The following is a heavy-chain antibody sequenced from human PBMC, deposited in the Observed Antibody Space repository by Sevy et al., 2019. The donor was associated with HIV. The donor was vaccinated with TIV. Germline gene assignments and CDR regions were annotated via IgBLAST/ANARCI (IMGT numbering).Heavy chain of an antibody. CDR1: GFTVSNYA. D-gene: IGHD2-21*01. CDR3: AKDIVVVVGEVFDI. J-gene: IGHJ3*02. V-gene: IGHV3-23*01. CDR2: ISGRGDDT. Sequence: GGSLRLSCAASGFTVSNYAMNWVRQAPGKGLEWVSAISGRGDDTYYADSVKGRFTNSRDKSKNTLYLQMNSLRAEDTAVYYCAKDIVVVVGEVFDIWGQGTMVTVSS.